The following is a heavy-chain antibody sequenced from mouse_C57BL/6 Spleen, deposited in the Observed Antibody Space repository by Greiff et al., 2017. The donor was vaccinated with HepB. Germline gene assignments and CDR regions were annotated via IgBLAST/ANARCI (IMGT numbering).Heavy chain of an antibody. CDR1: GYSFTGYF. J-gene: IGHJ4*01. CDR3: ARDYYGSSYIYAMDY. V-gene: IGHV1-20*01. CDR2: INPYNGDT. Sequence: EVQGVESGPELVKPGDSVKISCKASGYSFTGYFMNWVMQSHGKSLEWIGRINPYNGDTFYNQKFKGKATLTVDKSSSTAHMELRSLTSEDSAVYYCARDYYGSSYIYAMDYWGQGTSVTVSS. D-gene: IGHD1-1*01.